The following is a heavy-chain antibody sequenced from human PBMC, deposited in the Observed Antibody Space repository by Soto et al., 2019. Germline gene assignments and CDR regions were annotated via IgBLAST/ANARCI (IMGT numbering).Heavy chain of an antibody. Sequence: PSETLSLTCTVSGGSITSRGSSWAWLRQTPGKGLEGIGSIFYTGNTYYNPSLWSRVTISADTSKNQFSLKMTSVTAADTAVYYCARHGMGAAGWFDPWGQGTLVT. V-gene: IGHV4-39*01. J-gene: IGHJ5*02. CDR1: GGSITSRGSS. D-gene: IGHD1-26*01. CDR2: IFYTGNT. CDR3: ARHGMGAAGWFDP.